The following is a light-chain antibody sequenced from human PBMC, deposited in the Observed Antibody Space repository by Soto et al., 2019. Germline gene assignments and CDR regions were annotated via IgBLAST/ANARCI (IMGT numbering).Light chain of an antibody. CDR2: ANI. CDR1: SSNIGAGYD. CDR3: QSYDSTLSARYV. Sequence: QSVLTQPPSVSGAPGRRVTISCTGSSSNIGAGYDVHWYQQRPGAAPKLLISANINRPSGVPDRFSGSKSGTSASLAITGLQADDEGDYYCQSYDSTLSARYVFGTGTKVTVL. V-gene: IGLV1-40*01. J-gene: IGLJ1*01.